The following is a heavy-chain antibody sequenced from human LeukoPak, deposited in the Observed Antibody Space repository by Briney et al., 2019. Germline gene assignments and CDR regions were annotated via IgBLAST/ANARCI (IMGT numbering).Heavy chain of an antibody. CDR2: ISSSSSYT. CDR1: GFTLSNYY. Sequence: PGGSLRLSRAASGFTLSNYYMSWIRPAPGKGLEWVSYISSSSSYTNYADSVKGRFTISRDNAKNSLYLQMNSLRAEDTAVYYCARAVEAGTTSRWGQGTLVTVSS. D-gene: IGHD1-1*01. CDR3: ARAVEAGTTSR. J-gene: IGHJ4*02. V-gene: IGHV3-11*05.